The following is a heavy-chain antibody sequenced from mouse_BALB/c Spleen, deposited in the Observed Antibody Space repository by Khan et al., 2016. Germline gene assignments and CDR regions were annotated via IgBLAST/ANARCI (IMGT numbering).Heavy chain of an antibody. V-gene: IGHV9-3-1*01. CDR1: GYTFTNYG. Sequence: QFQLVQSGPELKRPGKTVNISCKASGYTFTNYGINWVKQVPGKGLKWMGWLNTYSGESTYADDFKGRFDFSFETTATTAFLLINNLKNHDTATYFCARYRYYYGSSRYFDVWGEGTTVTVSS. D-gene: IGHD1-1*01. J-gene: IGHJ1*01. CDR2: LNTYSGES. CDR3: ARYRYYYGSSRYFDV.